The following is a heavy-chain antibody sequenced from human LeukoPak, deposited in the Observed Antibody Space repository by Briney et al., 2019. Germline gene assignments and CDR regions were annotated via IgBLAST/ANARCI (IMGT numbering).Heavy chain of an antibody. J-gene: IGHJ4*02. CDR3: ARHSSSWDELYYFDY. D-gene: IGHD6-13*01. V-gene: IGHV4-39*01. CDR2: IYYSGST. Sequence: SETLSLTCTVSGGSISSSSYYWGWIRQPPGKGLEWIGSIYYSGSTYYNPSLKSRVTISVDTSKNQFSLKLSSVTAADTAVYYCARHSSSWDELYYFDYWGQGTLVTVSS. CDR1: GGSISSSSYY.